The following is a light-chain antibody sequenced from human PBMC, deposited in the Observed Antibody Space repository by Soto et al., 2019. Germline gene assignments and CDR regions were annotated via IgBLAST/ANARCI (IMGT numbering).Light chain of an antibody. V-gene: IGKV4-1*01. J-gene: IGKJ1*01. CDR3: QQYYSTPGT. Sequence: IVITPAPDSLPLSLGERATSNCKSSQSVLYTSNNKNYLAWYQQKPGQPPKLLIYWASTRESGVPDRFSGSGSGTDFTLTISSLQAEDVAVYYCQQYYSTPGTFGQGTKVDIK. CDR2: WAS. CDR1: QSVLYTSNNKNY.